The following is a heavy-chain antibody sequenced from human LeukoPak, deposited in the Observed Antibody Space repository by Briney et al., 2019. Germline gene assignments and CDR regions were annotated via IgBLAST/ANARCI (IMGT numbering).Heavy chain of an antibody. CDR2: INPNSGGT. Sequence: ASVKVSCKASGYTFTGYYTHWVRQAPGQGLEWMGWINPNSGGTNYAQKFQGRVTMTRDTSISTAYMELSRLRSDDTAVYYCARDGGGLNDIHADYWGQGTLVTVSS. V-gene: IGHV1-2*02. D-gene: IGHD3-9*01. CDR1: GYTFTGYY. CDR3: ARDGGGLNDIHADY. J-gene: IGHJ4*02.